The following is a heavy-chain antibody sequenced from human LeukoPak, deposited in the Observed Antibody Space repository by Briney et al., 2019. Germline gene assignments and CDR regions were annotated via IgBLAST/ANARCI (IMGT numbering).Heavy chain of an antibody. D-gene: IGHD3-22*01. J-gene: IGHJ5*02. Sequence: KPSETLSLTCAVYGGSFSSYYWSWIRQPPGKGLEWIGYIYYSGSTNYNPSLKSRVTISVDTSKNQFSLKLSSVTAADTAVYYCARHWEDDSSGYYFNWFDPWGQGTLVTVSS. CDR2: IYYSGST. V-gene: IGHV4-59*08. CDR1: GGSFSSYY. CDR3: ARHWEDDSSGYYFNWFDP.